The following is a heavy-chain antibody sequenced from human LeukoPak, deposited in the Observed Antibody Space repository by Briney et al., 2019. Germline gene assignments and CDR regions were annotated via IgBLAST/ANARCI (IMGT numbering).Heavy chain of an antibody. CDR1: GDFISGSSYY. J-gene: IGHJ5*02. CDR3: ARLPRKVRGVIWAYNWFDP. V-gene: IGHV4-39*01. Sequence: SETLSLTCTVSGDFISGSSYYWGWIRQPPGKGLEWIGSIYYSGTTYYDPSLKSRVTISVDTSKNQFSLKLSSVTAADTAVYYCARLPRKVRGVIWAYNWFDPWGQGTLVTVSS. CDR2: IYYSGTT. D-gene: IGHD3-10*01.